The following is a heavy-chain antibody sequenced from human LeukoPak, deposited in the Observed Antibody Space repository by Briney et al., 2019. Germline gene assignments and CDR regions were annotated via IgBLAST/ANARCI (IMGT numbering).Heavy chain of an antibody. J-gene: IGHJ6*02. V-gene: IGHV3-23*01. CDR3: AKVVVGAPLYYGMDV. CDR1: GFTFSSYA. Sequence: PGGSLRLSCAASGFTFSSYAMSWVRQAPGKGLEWVSAISGSGGSTYYADSVEGRFTISRDNSKNTLYLQMNSLRAEDTAVYYCAKVVVGAPLYYGMDVWGQGTTVTVSS. D-gene: IGHD1-26*01. CDR2: ISGSGGST.